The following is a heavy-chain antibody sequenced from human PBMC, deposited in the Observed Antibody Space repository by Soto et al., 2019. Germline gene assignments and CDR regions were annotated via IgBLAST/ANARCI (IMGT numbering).Heavy chain of an antibody. D-gene: IGHD5-18*01. V-gene: IGHV4-34*01. CDR2: INHSGGT. CDR3: ARGLRYSYGFVY. Sequence: VGDGKSTDCCVSWISQTPGKGLEWIGEINHSGGTNYNPSLKSRVTISVDTSKNQFSLKLSSVTAADTAVYDCARGLRYSYGFVYCGQAPLGT. J-gene: IGHJ4*02. CDR1: DGKSTDCC.